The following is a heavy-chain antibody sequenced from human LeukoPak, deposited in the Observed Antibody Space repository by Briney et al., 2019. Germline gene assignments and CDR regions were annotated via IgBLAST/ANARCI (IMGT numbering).Heavy chain of an antibody. D-gene: IGHD1-26*01. CDR3: ARLRREPGGFDAFDI. V-gene: IGHV4-39*01. CDR2: IYYSGST. J-gene: IGHJ3*02. CDR1: GGSISSSSYY. Sequence: SETLSLTCTVSGGSISSSSYYWGWIRQPPGKGLEWIGSIYYSGSTYYNPSLKSRVTISVDTSKNQFSLKLSSVTAADTAVCYCARLRREPGGFDAFDIWGQGTMVTVSS.